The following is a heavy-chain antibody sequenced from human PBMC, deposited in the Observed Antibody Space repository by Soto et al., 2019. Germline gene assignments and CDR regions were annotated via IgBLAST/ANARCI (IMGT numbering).Heavy chain of an antibody. Sequence: EVQLVESGGGLVQPGGSLRLSCAASGFTFSSYAMHWVRQAPGKGLEYVSAISSNGGSTYYANSVKGRFTISRDNSKNTLYLQMGSLRAEDMAVYYCSRDKGGAVDYWGQGTLVTVSS. V-gene: IGHV3-64*01. CDR2: ISSNGGST. CDR3: SRDKGGAVDY. J-gene: IGHJ4*02. CDR1: GFTFSSYA. D-gene: IGHD1-26*01.